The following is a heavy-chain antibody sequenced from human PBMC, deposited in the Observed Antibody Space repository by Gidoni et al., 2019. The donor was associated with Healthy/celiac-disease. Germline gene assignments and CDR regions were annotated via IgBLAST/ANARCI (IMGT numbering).Heavy chain of an antibody. CDR2: IYYRGST. J-gene: IGHJ1*01. CDR1: GGSISSSSYY. V-gene: IGHV4-39*01. D-gene: IGHD3-22*01. Sequence: QLQLQESGPGLVKPSETLSLTCTVSGGSISSSSYYWGWIRQPPGKGLEWIGSIYYRGSTYYNPSLKSRVTISVDTSKNQFSLKLSSVTAADTAVYYCARGYYDSSGYPSPFQHWGQGTLVTVSS. CDR3: ARGYYDSSGYPSPFQH.